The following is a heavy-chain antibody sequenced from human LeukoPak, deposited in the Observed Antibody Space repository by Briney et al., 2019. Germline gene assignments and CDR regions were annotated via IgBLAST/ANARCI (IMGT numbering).Heavy chain of an antibody. Sequence: SETLSLTCAVYGGSFSGYYWSWIRQPPGKGLEWIGEINHSGSTNYNPSLKSRVTISVDTSKNQFSLKLSSVTAADTAVYYCARYGWAMVDYWGQGTLATVSS. J-gene: IGHJ4*02. CDR3: ARYGWAMVDY. D-gene: IGHD5-18*01. V-gene: IGHV4-34*01. CDR2: INHSGST. CDR1: GGSFSGYY.